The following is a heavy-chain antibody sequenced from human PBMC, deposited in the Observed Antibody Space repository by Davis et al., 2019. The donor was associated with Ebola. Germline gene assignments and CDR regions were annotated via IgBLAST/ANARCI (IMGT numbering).Heavy chain of an antibody. CDR1: GGSISSSSYY. CDR3: ARAIVVVPTAMQDYYYYGMDV. V-gene: IGHV4-39*02. J-gene: IGHJ6*04. D-gene: IGHD2-2*01. CDR2: MYYSGST. Sequence: SETLSLTCTVSGGSISSSSYYWGWIRQPPGKGLEWIGSMYYSGSTYYNTSLKSRVTISVDTSKNQFSLKLSSVTAADTAVYYCARAIVVVPTAMQDYYYYGMDVWGKGTTVTVSS.